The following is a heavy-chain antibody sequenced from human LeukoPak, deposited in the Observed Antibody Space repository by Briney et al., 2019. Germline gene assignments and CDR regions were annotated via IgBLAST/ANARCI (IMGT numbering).Heavy chain of an antibody. J-gene: IGHJ4*02. CDR2: ISSNGGST. Sequence: PGGSLRLSCAASGFTFSSYAMHWVRQAPGKGLEYVSAISSNGGSTSYANSVKGRFTISRDNSKNTLYLQMGSLRAEDMAVYYCAREYGSGRFDYWGQGTLVTVSS. CDR1: GFTFSSYA. V-gene: IGHV3-64*01. CDR3: AREYGSGRFDY. D-gene: IGHD3-10*01.